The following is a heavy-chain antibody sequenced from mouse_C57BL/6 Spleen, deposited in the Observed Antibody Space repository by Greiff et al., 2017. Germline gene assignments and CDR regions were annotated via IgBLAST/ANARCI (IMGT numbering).Heavy chain of an antibody. CDR1: GFTFSSYT. CDR3: SRHVYYDYDWYYFDY. Sequence: EVKLVESGGGLVKPGGSLKLSCAASGFTFSSYTMSWVRQTPEKRLEWVATISGGGGNTYYPDSVKGRFTISRVNAKNTLYLQMSSLRSEDTALYYCSRHVYYDYDWYYFDYWGQGTTLTVSS. D-gene: IGHD2-4*01. V-gene: IGHV5-9*01. CDR2: ISGGGGNT. J-gene: IGHJ2*01.